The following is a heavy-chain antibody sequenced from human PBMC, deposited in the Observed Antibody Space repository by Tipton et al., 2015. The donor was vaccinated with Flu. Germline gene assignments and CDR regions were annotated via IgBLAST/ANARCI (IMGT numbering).Heavy chain of an antibody. CDR1: GFTFNRYA. J-gene: IGHJ4*02. V-gene: IGHV3-23*01. CDR2: ISGGGSTR. CDR3: AKVIPELVAGLDY. Sequence: SLRLSCAASGFTFNRYAMSWVRQAPGKGLEWVSAISGGGSTRYFADSVKGRFTISRDNSKNTLYLQMNSLRAEDTGVYYCAKVIPELVAGLDYWGQGTLVTVPS. D-gene: IGHD6-19*01.